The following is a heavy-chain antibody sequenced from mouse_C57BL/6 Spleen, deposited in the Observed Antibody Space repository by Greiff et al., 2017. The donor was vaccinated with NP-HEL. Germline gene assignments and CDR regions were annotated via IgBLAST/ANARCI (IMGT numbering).Heavy chain of an antibody. CDR2: INPSNGGT. CDR3: ARSDYYGYHYYARDY. J-gene: IGHJ4*01. Sequence: QVQLQQPGTELVKPGASVKLSCKASGYTFTSYWMHWVKQRPGKGLEWIGNINPSNGGTNYNEKFKSKATLTVDTSSSTAYMQLSSLTSEDSAVYYCARSDYYGYHYYARDYWGQGTSLTVSS. D-gene: IGHD2-2*01. CDR1: GYTFTSYW. V-gene: IGHV1-53*01.